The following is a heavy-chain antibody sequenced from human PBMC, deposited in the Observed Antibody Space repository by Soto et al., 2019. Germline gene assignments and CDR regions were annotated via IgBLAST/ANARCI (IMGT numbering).Heavy chain of an antibody. CDR1: GFTVSGNY. CDR3: ATRYYYDHTYGMDV. J-gene: IGHJ6*02. V-gene: IGHV3-53*01. Sequence: PGGSLRLSCAASGFTVSGNYMSWVRQAPGKGLEWVSTIYSGGSTHYADSVKGRFTISRDNSKNTLYLQMNSLRAEDTAVYYCATRYYYDHTYGMDVWGQGTTVTVSS. D-gene: IGHD3-22*01. CDR2: IYSGGST.